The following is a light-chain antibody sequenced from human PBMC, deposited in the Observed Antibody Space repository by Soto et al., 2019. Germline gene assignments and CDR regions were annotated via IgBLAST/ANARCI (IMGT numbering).Light chain of an antibody. CDR1: NIGSKS. CDR3: ATWDGSLPGEV. CDR2: DDS. V-gene: IGLV3-21*02. J-gene: IGLJ2*01. Sequence: SYELTQPPSVSVAPGQTARITCGGNNIGSKSVHWYQQKPGQAPVLVVYDDSDRPSGIPDRFSGSKSGTSGTLDITGLQTGDEADYYCATWDGSLPGEVFGGGTKVTVL.